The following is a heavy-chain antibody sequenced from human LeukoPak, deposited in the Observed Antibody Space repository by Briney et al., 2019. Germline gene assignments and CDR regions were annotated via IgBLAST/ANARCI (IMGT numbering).Heavy chain of an antibody. V-gene: IGHV1-69*05. CDR3: AREDSSGWSQFDY. J-gene: IGHJ4*02. CDR1: GGTFSSYA. D-gene: IGHD6-19*01. Sequence: GASVKVSCKASGGTFSSYAISWVRQAPGQGLEWMGRIIPIFGTANYAQKFQGRVTITTDESTSTAYMELSNLRSEDTAVYYCAREDSSGWSQFDYWGQGTLVTVSS. CDR2: IIPIFGTA.